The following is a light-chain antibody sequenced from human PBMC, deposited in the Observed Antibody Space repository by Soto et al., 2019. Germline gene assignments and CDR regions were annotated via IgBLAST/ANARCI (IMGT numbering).Light chain of an antibody. CDR1: ESVSNN. CDR3: QQYNKWPLT. Sequence: EIVLPQSPATLSVSQGERATLSCRASESVSNNLAWYQQKPGQAPRLLIFGASARATGIPARFSGSGSGTEFTRTISSLQAEDFAVYYCQQYNKWPLTFGGGTKVEIK. V-gene: IGKV3-15*01. CDR2: GAS. J-gene: IGKJ4*01.